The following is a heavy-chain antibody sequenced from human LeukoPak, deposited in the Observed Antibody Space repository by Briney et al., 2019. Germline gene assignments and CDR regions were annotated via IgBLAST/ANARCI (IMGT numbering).Heavy chain of an antibody. J-gene: IGHJ4*02. CDR1: GFTFSSYG. V-gene: IGHV3-30*03. CDR2: ISYDGSNK. D-gene: IGHD3-10*01. Sequence: GGSLRLSCAASGFTFSSYGMHWVRQAPGKGLEWVAVISYDGSNKYYADSVKGRFTISRDNSKNTLYLQMNSLRAEDTAVYYCAGAADYYGSGSSFDYWGQGTLVTVSS. CDR3: AGAADYYGSGSSFDY.